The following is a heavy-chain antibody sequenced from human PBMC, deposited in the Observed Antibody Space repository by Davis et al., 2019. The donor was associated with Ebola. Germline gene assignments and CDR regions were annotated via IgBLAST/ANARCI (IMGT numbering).Heavy chain of an antibody. V-gene: IGHV3-73*01. D-gene: IGHD2-15*01. CDR3: TSPLHCSGGSCYSEG. CDR1: GFTFSDHY. J-gene: IGHJ4*02. CDR2: IRSKANSYAT. Sequence: GESLKISCAASGFTFSDHYMDWVRQAPGKGLEWVGRIRSKANSYATAYAASVKGRFTISRDDSKNTAYLQMNSLKTEDTAVYYCTSPLHCSGGSCYSEGWGQGTLVTVSS.